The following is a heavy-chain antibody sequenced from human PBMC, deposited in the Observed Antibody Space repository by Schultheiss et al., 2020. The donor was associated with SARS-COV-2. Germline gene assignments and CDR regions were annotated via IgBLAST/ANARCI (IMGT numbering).Heavy chain of an antibody. V-gene: IGHV1-69*13. D-gene: IGHD3-3*01. CDR2: IIPIFGTA. CDR1: GGTFSSYA. Sequence: SVKVSCKASGGTFSSYAISWVRQAPGQGLEWMGGIIPIFGTANYAQKFQGRVTITADESTSTAYMELSSLRSEDTAVYYCARDRYDFWSGYVSYWYFDLCGRRTLVTVSS. J-gene: IGHJ2*01. CDR3: ARDRYDFWSGYVSYWYFDL.